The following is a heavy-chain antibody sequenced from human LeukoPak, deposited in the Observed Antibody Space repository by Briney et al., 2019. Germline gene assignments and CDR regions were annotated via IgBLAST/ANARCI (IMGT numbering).Heavy chain of an antibody. V-gene: IGHV4-39*01. CDR2: IYYSGST. CDR1: GGSISSSSYY. J-gene: IGHJ4*02. Sequence: SETLSLTCTVSGGSISSSSYYWGWIRQPPGKGLEWIGSIYYSGSTYYNPSLKSRVTISVDTSKNQFSLKLSSVTAADTAVYYCARQMYYDYVLDYWGRGTLVTVSS. CDR3: ARQMYYDYVLDY. D-gene: IGHD3-16*01.